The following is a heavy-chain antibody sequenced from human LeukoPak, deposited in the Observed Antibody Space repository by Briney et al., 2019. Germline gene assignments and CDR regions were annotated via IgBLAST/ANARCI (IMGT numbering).Heavy chain of an antibody. V-gene: IGHV3-7*01. CDR2: IKKDGSEK. J-gene: IGHJ4*02. Sequence: GGSLRLSCAASGFTFSSYWMNWARQAPGKGLEWVGNIKKDGSEKYYVESLKGRFTISRDNVKNSLYLQMNSLRAEDTAVYYCARDLQDGVPTGYWGQGTLVIVS. CDR1: GFTFSSYW. D-gene: IGHD4-17*01. CDR3: ARDLQDGVPTGY.